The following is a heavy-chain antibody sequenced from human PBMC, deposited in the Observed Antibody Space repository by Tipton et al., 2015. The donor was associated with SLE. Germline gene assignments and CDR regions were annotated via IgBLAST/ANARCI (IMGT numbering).Heavy chain of an antibody. CDR1: GFPFSRYW. CDR2: IYYSGST. Sequence: LRLSCAASGFPFSRYWMSWIRQPPGKGLEWIGYIYYSGSTYYNPSLKSRVTISIDTPKNQFSLELSSVTAAGTAVYYCAGELSTMIVVVPHWYFDLWGRGTLVTVSS. CDR3: AGELSTMIVVVPHWYFDL. D-gene: IGHD3-22*01. J-gene: IGHJ2*01. V-gene: IGHV4-30-4*08.